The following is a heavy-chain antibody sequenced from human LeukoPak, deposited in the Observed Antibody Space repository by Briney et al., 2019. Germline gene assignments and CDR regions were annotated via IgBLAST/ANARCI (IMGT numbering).Heavy chain of an antibody. D-gene: IGHD3-22*01. V-gene: IGHV1-69*13. CDR1: GGTFSSYA. J-gene: IGHJ3*02. CDR2: IIPIFGTA. Sequence: ASVKVSCKASGGTFSSYAISWVRQAPGQGLEWMGGIIPIFGTANYAQKFQGRVTITADESTSTAYMELSSLRSEDTAVYYCARWDTWGVYDSSGYSDAFDIWGQGTMVTVSS. CDR3: ARWDTWGVYDSSGYSDAFDI.